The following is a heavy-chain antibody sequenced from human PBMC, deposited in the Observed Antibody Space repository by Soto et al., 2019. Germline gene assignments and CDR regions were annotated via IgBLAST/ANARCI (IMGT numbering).Heavy chain of an antibody. D-gene: IGHD6-13*01. CDR1: GAGFTFSSYG. Sequence: GGSLRLSCVMSGAGFTFSSYGMHWVRQAPGKGLEWVAAIWYDGSNKYYADSVKGRFTISRDNTKNTLFLQMSSLRAEDTAVYFCARALIAGAVRDYWGKGTAVTVTS. J-gene: IGHJ4*02. CDR3: ARALIAGAVRDY. V-gene: IGHV3-33*01. CDR2: IWYDGSNK.